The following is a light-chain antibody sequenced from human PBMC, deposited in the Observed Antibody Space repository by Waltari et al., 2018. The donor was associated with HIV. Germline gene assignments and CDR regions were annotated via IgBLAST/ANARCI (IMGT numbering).Light chain of an antibody. J-gene: IGLJ2*01. CDR2: RNN. V-gene: IGLV1-47*01. CDR3: VAWDDSLRGVV. CDR1: TSNLGSND. Sequence: SVLTQPPSASGTPGQRVTISCSGSTSNLGSNDVFWYQHRPGAAPKLLIQRNNQRPSGVPDRFSGSTSGTSASLAISGLRSEDEADYYCVAWDDSLRGVVFGGGTKVAAL.